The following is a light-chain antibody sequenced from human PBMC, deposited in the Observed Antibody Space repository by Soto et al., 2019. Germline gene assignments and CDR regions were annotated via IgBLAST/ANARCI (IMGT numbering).Light chain of an antibody. CDR1: QGISDY. V-gene: IGKV1-9*01. Sequence: DIQLTQSPSFLSASVGDRVTISCRASQGISDYLAWYQQKPGKAPKLLIYGASTLQSGVPSRFSGSASGTEFTLTISSLQPEXXXXXXXXXXXAYPLTFGGGTKLEIK. J-gene: IGKJ4*01. CDR3: XXXXAYPLT. CDR2: GAS.